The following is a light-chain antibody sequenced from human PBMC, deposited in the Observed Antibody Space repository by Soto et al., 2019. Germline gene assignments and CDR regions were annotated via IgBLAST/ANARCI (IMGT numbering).Light chain of an antibody. CDR2: GVT. J-gene: IGLJ3*02. CDR1: GSDIGAYNF. V-gene: IGLV2-8*01. Sequence: QSVLAQPPSASGSPGQSVTISCTGSGSDIGAYNFVSWYQQHPGKAPKLMIFGVTERPSGVPDRFSGSKSGSTASLTVSGLQADDEAIYYCYSYAGRNVWVFGGGTQLTVL. CDR3: YSYAGRNVWV.